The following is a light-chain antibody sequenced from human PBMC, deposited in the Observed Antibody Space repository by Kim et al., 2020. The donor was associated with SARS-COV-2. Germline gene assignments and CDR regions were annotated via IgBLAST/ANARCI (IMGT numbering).Light chain of an antibody. CDR2: GAS. CDR3: LQHNTYPIT. V-gene: IGKV1-17*01. Sequence: DIQMTQSPSSLSASVGDRVTIICRESQDIRNDLGWYQQNPGRAPKRLIYGASSLQSGVPSRFSGSGSGTAFNLTISSLQPEDFATYFCLQHNTYPITFGQGTRLEIK. CDR1: QDIRND. J-gene: IGKJ5*01.